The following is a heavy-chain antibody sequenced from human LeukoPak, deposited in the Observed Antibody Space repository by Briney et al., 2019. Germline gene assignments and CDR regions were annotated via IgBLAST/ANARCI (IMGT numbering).Heavy chain of an antibody. CDR1: GGSISSGGYS. CDR3: ARAQWPYWDY. Sequence: PSQTLSLTCAVSGGSISSGGYSWSWIRQPPGKGLEWIGYIYHSGSTYYNPSLKSRVTISVDRSKNQFSLKLSSVTAADTAVYYCARAQWPYWDYWGQGTLVTVSS. CDR2: IYHSGST. V-gene: IGHV4-30-2*01. D-gene: IGHD6-19*01. J-gene: IGHJ4*02.